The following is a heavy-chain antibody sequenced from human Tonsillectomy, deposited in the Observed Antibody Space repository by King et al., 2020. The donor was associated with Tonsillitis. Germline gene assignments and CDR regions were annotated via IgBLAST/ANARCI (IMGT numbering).Heavy chain of an antibody. Sequence: VQLVESGGGLVQPGGSLRISCAASGFTFSSYAMSWVRQAPGKGLEWVSAISGSGGSTYYADSVKGRFTISRDNSKNTLYLQMNSLRAEDTAVYYCAKAEHDYGDYRYYYYGMDVWGQGTTVTVSS. J-gene: IGHJ6*02. D-gene: IGHD4-17*01. CDR2: ISGSGGST. CDR1: GFTFSSYA. V-gene: IGHV3-23*04. CDR3: AKAEHDYGDYRYYYYGMDV.